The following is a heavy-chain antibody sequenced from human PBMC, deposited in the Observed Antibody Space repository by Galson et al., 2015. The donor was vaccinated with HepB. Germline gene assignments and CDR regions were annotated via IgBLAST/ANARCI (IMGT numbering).Heavy chain of an antibody. Sequence: SLRLSCAASTFIFSTYSMNWVRQAPGKGLEWISYISSSSTTIYYADSVKGRLTISKDNAKNSLYLQMNSLRDEDTAVYYCVFLRGNDLKPLDSWGLGTLVTVSS. CDR2: ISSSSTTI. D-gene: IGHD4-23*01. CDR3: VFLRGNDLKPLDS. J-gene: IGHJ4*02. CDR1: TFIFSTYS. V-gene: IGHV3-48*02.